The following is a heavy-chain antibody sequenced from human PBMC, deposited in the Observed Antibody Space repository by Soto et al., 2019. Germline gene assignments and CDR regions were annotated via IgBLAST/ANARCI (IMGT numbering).Heavy chain of an antibody. CDR1: GYTFTSYD. V-gene: IGHV1-8*01. J-gene: IGHJ4*02. Sequence: QVQLVQSGAEVKKPGASVKVSCKASGYTFTSYDINWVRQATGQGLEWMGWMNPNRGNTGYAQKFQGRVTKTRNTSVSIAYMELSSLRSEDTAVYYGSSDVAAAGTGYWGQGTLVTVSS. CDR2: MNPNRGNT. D-gene: IGHD6-13*01. CDR3: SSDVAAAGTGY.